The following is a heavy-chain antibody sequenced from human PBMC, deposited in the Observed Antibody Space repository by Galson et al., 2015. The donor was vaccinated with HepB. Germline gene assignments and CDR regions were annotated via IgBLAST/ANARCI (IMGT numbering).Heavy chain of an antibody. CDR1: GGSISSGSYY. CDR3: ARLIGYCSSTSCHNWFDP. D-gene: IGHD2-2*01. CDR2: IYTSGST. J-gene: IGHJ5*02. V-gene: IGHV4-61*02. Sequence: TLSLTCTVSGGSISSGSYYWSWIRQPAGKGLEWIGRIYTSGSTNYNPSLKSRVTMSVDTSKNQFSLKLSSVTAADTAVYYCARLIGYCSSTSCHNWFDPWGQGTLVTVSS.